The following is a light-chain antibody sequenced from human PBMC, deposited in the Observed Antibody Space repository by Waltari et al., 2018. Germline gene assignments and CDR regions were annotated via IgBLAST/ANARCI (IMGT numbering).Light chain of an antibody. V-gene: IGKV3-11*01. CDR2: DAF. Sequence: EIVLTQSPATLSLSPGERATHSCRPRQSVSSHLAWYQQKPGQAPRLLIYDAFNRATGIPARFSGSGSGTDFTLTISSLEPEDFAVYYCQQRSNWITFGQGTRLEIK. J-gene: IGKJ5*01. CDR1: QSVSSH. CDR3: QQRSNWIT.